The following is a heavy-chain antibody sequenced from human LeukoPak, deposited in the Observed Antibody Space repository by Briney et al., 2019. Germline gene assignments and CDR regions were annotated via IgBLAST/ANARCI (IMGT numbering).Heavy chain of an antibody. CDR1: GFTFSSYD. V-gene: IGHV3-48*03. CDR3: AREGFDDGDSHRGLTGYMDV. CDR2: FSSSGSTK. Sequence: GGSLRLSCAASGFTFSSYDLNWLRQAPGRGLEWVSYFSSSGSTKYHADSVKGRFTISRDNAKHSLYLQVSSLRAKDTADYDCAREGFDDGDSHRGLTGYMDVWGKGATVTVSS. J-gene: IGHJ6*03. D-gene: IGHD4-17*01.